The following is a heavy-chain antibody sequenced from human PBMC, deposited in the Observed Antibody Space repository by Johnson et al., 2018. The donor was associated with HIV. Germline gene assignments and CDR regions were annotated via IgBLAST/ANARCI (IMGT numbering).Heavy chain of an antibody. J-gene: IGHJ3*02. CDR3: VRVVGNGNYFFDPFDM. CDR1: QFTLSRDN. CDR2: VNPNGGNT. Sequence: QLVESGGGVVQPGRSLRLSCAASQFTLSRDNMNCVRQAPGNGLELVGQVNPNGGNTNLIESAKDRFNTSRNNAKNSLYLQMNSLRVEDTALYYCVRVVGNGNYFFDPFDMWGQGTMVTVSS. D-gene: IGHD1-26*01. V-gene: IGHV3-25*04.